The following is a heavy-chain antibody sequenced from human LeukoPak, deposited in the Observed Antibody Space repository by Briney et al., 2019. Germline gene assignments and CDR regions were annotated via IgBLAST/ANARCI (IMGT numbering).Heavy chain of an antibody. CDR1: GFTFSSYA. J-gene: IGHJ3*02. Sequence: GGSLRLSCAASGFTFSSYAMHWVRQAPGKGLEWVAFIRYDGSSEFYADSVKGRFTISRDNSKNTLYLQMNSLRAEDTAVYYCANGISGYCSSTSCLDAFDIWGQGTMVTVSS. D-gene: IGHD2-2*03. CDR3: ANGISGYCSSTSCLDAFDI. V-gene: IGHV3-30*04. CDR2: IRYDGSSE.